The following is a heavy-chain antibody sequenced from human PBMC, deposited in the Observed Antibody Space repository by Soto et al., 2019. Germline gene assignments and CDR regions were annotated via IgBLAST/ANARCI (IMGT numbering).Heavy chain of an antibody. CDR1: GFTFSTYW. Sequence: EVQLVESGGGLVQPGGSLRLSCAASGFTFSTYWMTWVRQAPGKGLEWVANIKQDGSEYYYVGSVKGRFTISRDNAKNSLYLQMNSLRAEDTAVYYCARGAFPTWGSYPLDYWGQRTLVTVSS. CDR3: ARGAFPTWGSYPLDY. J-gene: IGHJ4*02. D-gene: IGHD3-16*02. CDR2: IKQDGSEY. V-gene: IGHV3-7*04.